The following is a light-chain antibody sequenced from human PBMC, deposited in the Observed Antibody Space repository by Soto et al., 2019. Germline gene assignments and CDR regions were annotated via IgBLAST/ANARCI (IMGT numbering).Light chain of an antibody. CDR2: GAS. Sequence: EIVMTQSPATLSASPGERATLSCRASQSVSSNLAWYQQKPGQAPRLLIYGASTRATGIPARFSGSGSGTEFTLTISSLQSEDFAVYYCQQYNNLPFTFGPGTKVDIK. CDR3: QQYNNLPFT. V-gene: IGKV3-15*01. CDR1: QSVSSN. J-gene: IGKJ3*01.